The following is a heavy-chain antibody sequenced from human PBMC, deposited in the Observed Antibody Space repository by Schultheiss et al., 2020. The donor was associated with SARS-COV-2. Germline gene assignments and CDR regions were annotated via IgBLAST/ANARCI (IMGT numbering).Heavy chain of an antibody. CDR2: ISGSGGST. D-gene: IGHD3-9*01. V-gene: IGHV3-23*01. Sequence: GGSLRLSCAASGFTFSSYAMSWVRQAPGKGLEWVSAISGSGGSTYYADSVKGRFTISRDNSKNTLYLQMNSLRAEDTAVYYCAREPPYDVLTGYYAYGMDVWGQGTTVTVSS. J-gene: IGHJ6*02. CDR3: AREPPYDVLTGYYAYGMDV. CDR1: GFTFSSYA.